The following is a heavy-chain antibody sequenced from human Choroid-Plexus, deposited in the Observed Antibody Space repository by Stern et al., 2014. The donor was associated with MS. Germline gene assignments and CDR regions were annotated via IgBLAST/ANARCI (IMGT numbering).Heavy chain of an antibody. CDR3: AKDRQYLTFFFDF. D-gene: IGHD2/OR15-2a*01. V-gene: IGHV3-30*18. CDR2: ISYDGSK. CDR1: GFSFSSFG. Sequence: QVQLGESGGGVAQPGRPLRLSCAASGFSFSSFGKHWVRQAPGKGLEGVALISYDGSKDYADSVKGRFAISRDNSKNTLYLQMNSLRAEDTAVYYCAKDRQYLTFFFDFWGQGSLVTVSS. J-gene: IGHJ4*02.